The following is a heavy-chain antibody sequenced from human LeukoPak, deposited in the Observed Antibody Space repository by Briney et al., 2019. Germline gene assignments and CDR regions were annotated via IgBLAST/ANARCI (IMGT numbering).Heavy chain of an antibody. CDR3: AREISVYYDSSGYYFDY. CDR1: GGSISSSKW. J-gene: IGHJ4*02. Sequence: SGTPSLTCAVSGGSISSSKWWSWLRQPPGKGVEWIGEVFHSGKTNYKPSLKSRVTITVDKSKNQFSLRLNSVTAADTAVYYCAREISVYYDSSGYYFDYWGQGTLVTVSS. CDR2: VFHSGKT. V-gene: IGHV4-4*02. D-gene: IGHD3-22*01.